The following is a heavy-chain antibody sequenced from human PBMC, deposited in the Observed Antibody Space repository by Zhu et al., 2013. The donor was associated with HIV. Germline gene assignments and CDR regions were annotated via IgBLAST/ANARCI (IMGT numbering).Heavy chain of an antibody. CDR1: GYTFTGYY. J-gene: IGHJ5*02. CDR2: INPNSGGT. V-gene: IGHV1-2*02. Sequence: QVQLVQSGAEVKKPGASVKVSCKASGYTFTGYYMHWVRQAPGQGLEWMGWINPNSGGTNYAQKFQGRVTMTRDTSISTVYMELSRLRSDDTAVYYCAREAGYCSSTSCGLSWGQGTLVTVSS. CDR3: AREAGYCSSTSCGLS. D-gene: IGHD2-2*01.